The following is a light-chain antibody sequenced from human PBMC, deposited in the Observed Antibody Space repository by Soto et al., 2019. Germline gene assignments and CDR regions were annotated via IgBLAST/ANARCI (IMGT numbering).Light chain of an antibody. V-gene: IGLV2-14*01. CDR3: SSYTTSSTVV. CDR1: SSDVGGYTF. Sequence: QSALTQPASVSGSPGQSITISCTGTSSDVGGYTFVSWYQQHPGKTPKLLIYGVSNRPSGVSNRFSGSKSGNTASLTISGLQTEDEADYYCSSYTTSSTVVFGGGTKLTVL. CDR2: GVS. J-gene: IGLJ2*01.